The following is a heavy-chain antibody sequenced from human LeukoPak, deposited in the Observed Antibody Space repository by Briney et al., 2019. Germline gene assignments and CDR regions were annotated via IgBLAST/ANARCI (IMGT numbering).Heavy chain of an antibody. CDR1: GVTLKKNS. CDR3: AKDANYFDSIFYLSSFGY. CDR2: ISGSDGTP. J-gene: IGHJ4*02. V-gene: IGHV3-23*01. D-gene: IGHD3-22*01. Sequence: RVYIAAVGVTLKKNSMNWVRQAPGKDLEWVSSISGSDGTPYYAEFVEGRFTISRDNSKNILYLQMNSLRADDTAVYYCAKDANYFDSIFYLSSFGYWGQGSLVSGSS.